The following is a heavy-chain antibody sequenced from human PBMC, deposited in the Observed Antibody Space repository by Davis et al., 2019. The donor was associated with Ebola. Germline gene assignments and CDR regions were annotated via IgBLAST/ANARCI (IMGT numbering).Heavy chain of an antibody. CDR3: ARGTTVTTDPHYYYMDV. CDR2: INPSGGST. D-gene: IGHD4-11*01. J-gene: IGHJ6*03. V-gene: IGHV1-46*02. CDR1: GYTFNSYY. Sequence: ASVKVSCKASGYTFNSYYIHWVRQAPGQGLEWMGIINPSGGSTTYAQKFQDRVTITRDTSASTAYLDLRSLKSDDTAVYYCARGTTVTTDPHYYYMDVWGKGTTVTVSS.